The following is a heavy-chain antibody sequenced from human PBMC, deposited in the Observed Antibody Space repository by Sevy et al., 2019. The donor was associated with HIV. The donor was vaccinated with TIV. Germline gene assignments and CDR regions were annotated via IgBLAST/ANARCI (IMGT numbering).Heavy chain of an antibody. J-gene: IGHJ6*03. CDR2: ISGNGGST. D-gene: IGHD6-19*01. Sequence: GGSLRLSCAASGFTFSSYAMSWVRQAPGKGLERVSAISGNGGSTYYADSVKGRFTISRDNSKNTLYLQMNSLRAEDTAVYYCAKGSNRVAGPLIYYYYYYMDVWGKGTTVTVSS. CDR1: GFTFSSYA. V-gene: IGHV3-23*01. CDR3: AKGSNRVAGPLIYYYYYYMDV.